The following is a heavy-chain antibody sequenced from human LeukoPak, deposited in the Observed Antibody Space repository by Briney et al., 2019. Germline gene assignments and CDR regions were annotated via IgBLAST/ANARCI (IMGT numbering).Heavy chain of an antibody. CDR3: ARVGSNMVRGPYGMDV. D-gene: IGHD3-10*01. CDR2: ISSSSSYI. Sequence: GGSLRLSCAASGFTSSSYSMNWVRQAPGKGLEWVSSISSSSSYIYYADSVKGRFTISRDNAKNSLYLQMNSLRAEDTAVYYCARVGSNMVRGPYGMDVWGKGTTVTDSS. V-gene: IGHV3-21*01. CDR1: GFTSSSYS. J-gene: IGHJ6*04.